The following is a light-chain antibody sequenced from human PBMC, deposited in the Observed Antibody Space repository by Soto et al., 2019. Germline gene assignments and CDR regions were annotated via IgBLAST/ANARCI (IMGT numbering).Light chain of an antibody. CDR1: QRLSSSY. Sequence: EIVLTQSPGSLSLSPGERDTLSCRASQRLSSSYLTWYQQKPGQAPRLLIYGASSRATGIPDRFSGSGSGTDFTLTISILEPEDFAVYYCQQYGSSSYTFGQGTKLEIK. V-gene: IGKV3-20*01. J-gene: IGKJ2*01. CDR3: QQYGSSSYT. CDR2: GAS.